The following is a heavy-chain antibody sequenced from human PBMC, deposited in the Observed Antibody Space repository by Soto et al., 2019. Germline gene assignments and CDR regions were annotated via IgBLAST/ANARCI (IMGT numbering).Heavy chain of an antibody. CDR1: GFTFSSYE. V-gene: IGHV3-48*03. CDR3: AREGVYRSSTSCPNWFDP. D-gene: IGHD2-2*01. Sequence: PGGSLRLSCAASGFTFSSYEMNWVRQAPGKGLEWVSYISSSGSTIYYADSVKGRFTISRDNAKNSLYLQMNSLRAEDTAVYYCAREGVYRSSTSCPNWFDPWGQGTLVTVSS. J-gene: IGHJ5*02. CDR2: ISSSGSTI.